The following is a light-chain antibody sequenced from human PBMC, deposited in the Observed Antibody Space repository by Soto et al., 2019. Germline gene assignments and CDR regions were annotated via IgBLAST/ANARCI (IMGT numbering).Light chain of an antibody. CDR2: GAS. CDR1: QSVSSNY. Sequence: EIVLPQSPGTLSLSPGERATLSCRASQSVSSNYLAWYQQKRGQPPRLLIYGASIRATGIPDRFSGSGSGTDFTLTISSLQPEDVATYYCQKYNSAPQTLGQGTRLEI. CDR3: QKYNSAPQT. V-gene: IGKV3-20*01. J-gene: IGKJ5*01.